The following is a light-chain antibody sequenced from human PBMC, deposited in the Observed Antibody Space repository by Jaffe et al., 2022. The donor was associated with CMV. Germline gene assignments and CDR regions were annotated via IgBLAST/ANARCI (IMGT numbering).Light chain of an antibody. Sequence: QSALTQPASVSGSPGQSITISCTGTSSDVGGYNYVSWYQQHPGKAPKLMIYDVGNRPSGVSNRFSGSRSGNTASLTISGLQAEDEADYYCSSYSTSNTLWVFGGGTKLTVL. V-gene: IGLV2-14*03. CDR1: SSDVGGYNY. CDR2: DVG. J-gene: IGLJ3*02. CDR3: SSYSTSNTLWV.